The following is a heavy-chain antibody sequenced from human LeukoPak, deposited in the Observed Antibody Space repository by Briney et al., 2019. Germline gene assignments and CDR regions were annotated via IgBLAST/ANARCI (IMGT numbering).Heavy chain of an antibody. CDR1: GFTFSSYA. D-gene: IGHD3-9*01. CDR3: AREGASYYDILTGYYRY. V-gene: IGHV3-33*08. CDR2: IWYDGSNK. Sequence: GGSLRLSCAASGFTFSSYAMSWVRQTPGKGLEWVAVIWYDGSNKYYADSVKGRFTISRDNSKNTLYLQMNSLRAEDTAVYYCAREGASYYDILTGYYRYWGQGTLVTVSS. J-gene: IGHJ4*02.